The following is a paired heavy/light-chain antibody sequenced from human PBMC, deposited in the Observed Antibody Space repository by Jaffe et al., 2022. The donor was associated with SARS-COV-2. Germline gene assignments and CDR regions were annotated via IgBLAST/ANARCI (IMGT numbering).Heavy chain of an antibody. J-gene: IGHJ6*02. CDR3: ARGWGDV. CDR1: GFTLSSYV. CDR2: FSDGRT. D-gene: IGHD3-16*01. V-gene: IGHV3-23*01. Sequence: EVQLLESGGHLVQPGGSLRLSCAASGFTLSSYVMNWVRQAPGKGLEWVSGFSDGRTYYADSVRGRFTISRDNSKNTLYLQMNSLRAEDTALYYCARGWGDVWGQGTTVTVSS.
Light chain of an antibody. CDR2: AAS. CDR1: QGIRND. V-gene: IGKV1-17*01. J-gene: IGKJ1*01. Sequence: DIQMTQSPSSLSASVGDRVTITCRASQGIRNDLGWYQQKPGKAPKRLIYAASSLQSGVPSRFSGSGSGTEFTLTISSLQPEDFATYYCLQYNSYPWTFGQGTKVEVK. CDR3: LQYNSYPWT.